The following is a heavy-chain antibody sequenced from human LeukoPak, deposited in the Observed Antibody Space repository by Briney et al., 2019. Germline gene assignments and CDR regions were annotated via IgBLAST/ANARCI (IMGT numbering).Heavy chain of an antibody. V-gene: IGHV3-7*01. J-gene: IGHJ4*02. Sequence: GGSLRLSCAASGFTFSSYWMSWVRQAPGKGREWVANIKKDGSEKYYVDSVKGRFTISRDNAKNSLYLQMNSLRAEDTAVYYCARDSAPYYYDSSGYDYWGQGTLVTVSS. CDR3: ARDSAPYYYDSSGYDY. D-gene: IGHD3-22*01. CDR1: GFTFSSYW. CDR2: IKKDGSEK.